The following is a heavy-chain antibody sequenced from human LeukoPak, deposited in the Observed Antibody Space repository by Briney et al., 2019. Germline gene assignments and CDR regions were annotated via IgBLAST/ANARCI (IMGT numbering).Heavy chain of an antibody. Sequence: KPSETLSLTCAVYGGSFSGYYWSWIRQPPGKGLEWIGEINHSGSTNYNPSLKSRVTISVDTSKNQFSLKLSSVTAADTAVYYCARENNYFDYWGQGTLVTVSS. V-gene: IGHV4-34*01. CDR2: INHSGST. CDR1: GGSFSGYY. CDR3: ARENNYFDY. J-gene: IGHJ4*02.